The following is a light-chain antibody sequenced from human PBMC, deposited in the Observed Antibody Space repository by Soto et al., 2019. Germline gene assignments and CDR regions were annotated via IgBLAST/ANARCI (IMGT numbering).Light chain of an antibody. CDR3: SSKADSSTLFV. CDR2: EVT. CDR1: RSDVGAYNY. V-gene: IGLV2-14*01. Sequence: QSALAQPASVSGSPGQSITISCTGTRSDVGAYNYVSWYQHHPGKVPKLLIYEVTNRPSGVSDRFSGSKSGNTSSLTISGLQAEDEAHYYCSSKADSSTLFVFGTGTKATVL. J-gene: IGLJ1*01.